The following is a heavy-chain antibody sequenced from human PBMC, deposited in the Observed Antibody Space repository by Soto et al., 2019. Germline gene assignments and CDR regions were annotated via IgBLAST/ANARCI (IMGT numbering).Heavy chain of an antibody. CDR3: ARAPKVSGSAQTRPDF. V-gene: IGHV4-34*01. CDR1: GGSLSGYY. J-gene: IGHJ4*02. CDR2: ISPSGTT. Sequence: PSETLSLTCSLYGGSLSGYYWSWIRQPPGKGLEWIGEISPSGTTNYSPSLKSRVSISVDTSKNQFSLNLTSLTAADTAVYYCARAPKVSGSAQTRPDFWGQGSLVTVSS. D-gene: IGHD6-6*01.